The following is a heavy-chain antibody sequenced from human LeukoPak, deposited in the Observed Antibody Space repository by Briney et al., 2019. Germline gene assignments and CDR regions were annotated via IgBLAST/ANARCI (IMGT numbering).Heavy chain of an antibody. J-gene: IGHJ3*02. CDR2: ISANNGYT. CDR3: ARDEHYYGSGTYYRRASTFDI. CDR1: GYTFTSYG. D-gene: IGHD3-10*01. V-gene: IGHV1-18*04. Sequence: ASVKVSCKASGYTFTSYGISWVRQAPGQGLEWMGWISANNGYTNYAQKLQGRVTMTTDTSTTTAYMELTSLTSDNTAVYYCARDEHYYGSGTYYRRASTFDIWGQGTMVTVSS.